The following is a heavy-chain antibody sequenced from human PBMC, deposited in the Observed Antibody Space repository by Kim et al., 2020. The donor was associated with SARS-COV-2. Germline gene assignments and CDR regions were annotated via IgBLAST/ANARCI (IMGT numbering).Heavy chain of an antibody. CDR1: GFTLTSYA. Sequence: LSLTCAASGFTLTSYAMNWVRQAPGKGLEWVSTISGGGGSTYYADSVRGRFTISRDSSQNTLYLQMNSLRAEDTAVYYCAKGRGGTPYYYYGMDVWG. D-gene: IGHD2-15*01. CDR2: ISGGGGST. J-gene: IGHJ6*02. CDR3: AKGRGGTPYYYYGMDV. V-gene: IGHV3-23*01.